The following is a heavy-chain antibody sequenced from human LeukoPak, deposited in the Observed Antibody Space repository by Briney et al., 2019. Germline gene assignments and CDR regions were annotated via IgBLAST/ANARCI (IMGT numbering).Heavy chain of an antibody. J-gene: IGHJ6*03. Sequence: PSETLSLTCAVYGGSFSGYYWSWIRQPQGKGLEWIGEINHSGSTNYNPSLKSRVTISVDTSKNQLSLKLTSVTAADTAVYYCASSGYLTYYMAVWGKGTTVTVSS. CDR1: GGSFSGYY. CDR3: ASSGYLTYYMAV. CDR2: INHSGST. D-gene: IGHD3-22*01. V-gene: IGHV4-34*01.